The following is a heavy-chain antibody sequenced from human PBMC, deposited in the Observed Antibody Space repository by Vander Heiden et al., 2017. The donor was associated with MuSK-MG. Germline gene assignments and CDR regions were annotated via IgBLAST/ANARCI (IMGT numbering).Heavy chain of an antibody. CDR1: GGSISSSNYY. CDR3: ARLDYYSGSGSPDY. CDR2: ILHGGST. Sequence: QLQLQESGPGLVKPSATLSLTCIVSGGSISSSNYYWGWIRQPPGKGLEWIGSILHGGSTYYNPSLKSRVTISVDTSKNQFSLKLSSVTAADTAVYYCARLDYYSGSGSPDYWGQGILVTVSS. V-gene: IGHV4-39*01. J-gene: IGHJ4*02. D-gene: IGHD3-10*01.